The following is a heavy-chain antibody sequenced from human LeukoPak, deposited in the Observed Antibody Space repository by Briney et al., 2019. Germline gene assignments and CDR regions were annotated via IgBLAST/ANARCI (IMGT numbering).Heavy chain of an antibody. V-gene: IGHV5-51*01. CDR1: GYSFTSYW. CDR2: IYPGDSDT. Sequence: GESLKISCKGSGYSFTSYWIGWVRQMPGKGLEWMGIIYPGDSDTRYSPSFQGQVTISADKSISTAYLQWSSLKASDTAMYYCARQTPTGYSSGWYFDYWGQGTLVTVSS. D-gene: IGHD6-19*01. CDR3: ARQTPTGYSSGWYFDY. J-gene: IGHJ4*02.